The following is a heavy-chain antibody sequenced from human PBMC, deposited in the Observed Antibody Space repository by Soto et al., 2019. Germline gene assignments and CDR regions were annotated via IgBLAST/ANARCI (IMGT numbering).Heavy chain of an antibody. CDR3: ARDLGYALPDY. V-gene: IGHV1-3*01. D-gene: IGHD2-15*01. J-gene: IGHJ4*02. CDR2: INAGNGNT. Sequence: SVKVSCKASAYTCTSYAMHWVRQAPGQRLEWMGWINAGNGNTKYSQKFQGRVTITRDTSASTAYMELSSLRSEDTAVYYCARDLGYALPDYWGQGTLVTVSS. CDR1: AYTCTSYA.